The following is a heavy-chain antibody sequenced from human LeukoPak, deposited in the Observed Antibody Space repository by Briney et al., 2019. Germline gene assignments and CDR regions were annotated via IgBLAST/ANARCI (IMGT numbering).Heavy chain of an antibody. CDR1: GYTFTGYY. V-gene: IGHV1-2*02. CDR3: ASFSIVVVPAAILGDAFDI. J-gene: IGHJ3*02. D-gene: IGHD2-2*02. CDR2: INPNSGGT. Sequence: ASVKVSCKASGYTFTGYYMHWVPQAPGQGLEWIGWINPNSGGTHYAQKFQGRVTMTSDTSISTADMELSRLRSDDTAVYYCASFSIVVVPAAILGDAFDIWGQGTMVTVSS.